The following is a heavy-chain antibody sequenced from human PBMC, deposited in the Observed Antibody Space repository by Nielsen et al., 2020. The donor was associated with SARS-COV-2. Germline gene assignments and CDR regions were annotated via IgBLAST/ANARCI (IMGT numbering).Heavy chain of an antibody. D-gene: IGHD3/OR15-3a*01. J-gene: IGHJ6*02. V-gene: IGHV1-2*02. CDR3: ARARATIFGLVMSYGMDV. Sequence: ASVKVSCKASGYTFTGYYMHWVRQAPGQGLEWMGSINPNSGGTNYAQKFQGTVTMTRDASISTVYMELTSDDTAVYYCARARATIFGLVMSYGMDVWGQGTTVAVSS. CDR2: INPNSGGT. CDR1: GYTFTGYY.